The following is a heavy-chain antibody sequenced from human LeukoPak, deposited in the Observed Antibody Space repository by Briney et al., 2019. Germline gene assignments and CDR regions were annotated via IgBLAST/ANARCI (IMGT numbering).Heavy chain of an antibody. D-gene: IGHD3-22*01. V-gene: IGHV4-59*01. CDR3: ARGSIAYYYMDV. J-gene: IGHJ6*03. CDR2: IYYSGGT. CDR1: GGSISSYY. Sequence: SETLSLTCTVSGGSISSYYWSWIRQPPGKGLEWIGYIYYSGGTNYNPSLKSRVTISVATSKNQFSLKLRSVTAADTAVYYCARGSIAYYYMDVWGKGTTVTISS.